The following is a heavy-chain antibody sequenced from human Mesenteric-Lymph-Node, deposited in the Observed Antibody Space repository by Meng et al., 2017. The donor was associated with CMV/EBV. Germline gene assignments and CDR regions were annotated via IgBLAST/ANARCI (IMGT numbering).Heavy chain of an antibody. CDR3: ARIKIDYYGSGSYCYFDY. D-gene: IGHD3-10*01. Sequence: SISRGGFYWSWIRQRPGKGLEWIGYIYYSGSTNYNPSLKSRITISVDTSKNQFSLKLRSVTAADTAVYYCARIKIDYYGSGSYCYFDYWGQGTLVTVSS. V-gene: IGHV4-61*08. J-gene: IGHJ4*02. CDR1: SISRGGFY. CDR2: IYYSGST.